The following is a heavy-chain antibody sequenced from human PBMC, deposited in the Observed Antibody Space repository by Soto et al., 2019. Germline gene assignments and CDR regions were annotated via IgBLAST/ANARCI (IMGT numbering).Heavy chain of an antibody. CDR3: ARSIVVVTAADY. J-gene: IGHJ4*02. CDR2: INAGNGNT. CDR1: GYTFTSYA. V-gene: IGHV1-3*01. Sequence: QVQLVQSGAEVKKPGASVKVSCKASGYTFTSYAMHWVRQAPGQRLEWMGWINAGNGNTKYSQKFQGRVTITRDTSASTAYVELGSLRSEGTAVDYCARSIVVVTAADYWGQGTLVTVSS. D-gene: IGHD2-21*02.